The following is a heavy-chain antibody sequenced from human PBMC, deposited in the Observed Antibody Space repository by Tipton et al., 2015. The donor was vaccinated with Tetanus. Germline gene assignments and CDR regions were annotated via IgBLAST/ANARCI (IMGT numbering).Heavy chain of an antibody. D-gene: IGHD1-26*01. V-gene: IGHV4-39*01. Sequence: LRLSCTVSGGSINSYYWGWIRQPPGKGLEWIGSIYYSGSTYYNPSLKSRVTISVDTSKNQFSLKLSSVTAADTAVYYCARHGGELMLYYFDYWGQGTLVTVSS. CDR3: ARHGGELMLYYFDY. CDR2: IYYSGST. J-gene: IGHJ4*02. CDR1: GGSINSYY.